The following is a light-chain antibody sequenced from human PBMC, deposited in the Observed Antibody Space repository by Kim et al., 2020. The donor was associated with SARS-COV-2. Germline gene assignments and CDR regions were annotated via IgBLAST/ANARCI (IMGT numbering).Light chain of an antibody. CDR3: QQRYDCPLN. CDR1: QSVANS. Sequence: LSPGERANLSCRASQSVANSYASCQQQRGGDARRLIIYTSNRGTGILASCSSSGSATAVFLTISSLEPEDVAVYYCQQRYDCPLNFCGETKVEI. CDR2: YTS. V-gene: IGKV3-11*01. J-gene: IGKJ4*01.